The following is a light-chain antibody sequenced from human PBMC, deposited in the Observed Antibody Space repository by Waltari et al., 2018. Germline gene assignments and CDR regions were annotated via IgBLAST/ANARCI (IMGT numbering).Light chain of an antibody. V-gene: IGLV2-11*01. CDR2: DVS. Sequence: QSALTQPRSVSGSPGQSVTISCTGTSSDVGGYNYVSWYQQHPGKAHKLMIYDVSKRPSGVTDRVSGSKSGNTASLTLSELQGEDEADYYCCSYAGSVVFGGGTKLTVL. J-gene: IGLJ2*01. CDR3: CSYAGSVV. CDR1: SSDVGGYNY.